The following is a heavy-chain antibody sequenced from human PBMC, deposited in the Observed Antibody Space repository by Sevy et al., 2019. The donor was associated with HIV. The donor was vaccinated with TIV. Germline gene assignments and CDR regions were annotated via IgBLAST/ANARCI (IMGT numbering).Heavy chain of an antibody. D-gene: IGHD1-26*01. CDR1: GYTFTDYY. V-gene: IGHV1-2*02. J-gene: IGHJ6*02. CDR2: INPNSGAT. Sequence: ASVKVSCKASGYTFTDYYIHWVRQAPGQGLEWMGWINPNSGATKYAREFQGRVTMTRHTSLTTVYMELTNLISDDTAVYYCARREDFVSYALDVWGQGTTVTVSS. CDR3: ARREDFVSYALDV.